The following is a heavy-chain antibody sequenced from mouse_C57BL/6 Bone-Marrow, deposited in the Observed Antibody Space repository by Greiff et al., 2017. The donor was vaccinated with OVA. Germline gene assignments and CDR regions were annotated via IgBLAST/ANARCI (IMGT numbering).Heavy chain of an antibody. D-gene: IGHD2-3*01. Sequence: VQLQQSGAELARPGASVKLSCKASGYTFTSYGISWVKQRTGQGLEWIGEIYPRSGNTYYNEKFKGKATLTADKSSSTAYMELRSLTSEDSAVYFCARWGGYYFRFAYWGQGTLVTVSA. J-gene: IGHJ3*01. V-gene: IGHV1-81*01. CDR1: GYTFTSYG. CDR2: IYPRSGNT. CDR3: ARWGGYYFRFAY.